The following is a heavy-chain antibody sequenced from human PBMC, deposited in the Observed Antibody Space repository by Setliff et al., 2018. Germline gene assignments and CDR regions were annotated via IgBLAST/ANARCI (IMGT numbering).Heavy chain of an antibody. CDR1: GGSISSYY. Sequence: SETLSLTCTVSGGSISSYYWSWIRQPAGKGLEWIGHIYIGGSANYNPSLKSRLSISRDTSKNQVSLKLNSVTATDTAVYYCARDLGHGGDSDYWGQGILVTVSS. V-gene: IGHV4-4*07. D-gene: IGHD2-21*02. CDR2: IYIGGSA. CDR3: ARDLGHGGDSDY. J-gene: IGHJ4*02.